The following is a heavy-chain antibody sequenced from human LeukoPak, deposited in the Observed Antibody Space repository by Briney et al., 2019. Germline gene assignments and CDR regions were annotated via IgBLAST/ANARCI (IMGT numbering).Heavy chain of an antibody. J-gene: IGHJ4*02. D-gene: IGHD2-8*02. Sequence: SETLSLTCTVSGGSISSYYWSWIRQPPGKGLEWIGYIYYSGSTNYNPSLKSRVTISVDTSKNRFSLKLSSVTAADTAVYYCARVRWVGYTSTYFDYWGQGTLVTVSS. CDR1: GGSISSYY. CDR2: IYYSGST. V-gene: IGHV4-59*01. CDR3: ARVRWVGYTSTYFDY.